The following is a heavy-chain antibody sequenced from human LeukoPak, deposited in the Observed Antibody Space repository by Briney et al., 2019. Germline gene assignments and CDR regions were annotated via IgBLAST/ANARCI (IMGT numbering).Heavy chain of an antibody. V-gene: IGHV4-39*01. CDR3: ARGSPRLFDY. CDR2: IYYSGST. J-gene: IGHJ4*02. D-gene: IGHD3-10*01. CDR1: GGSISSSSYY. Sequence: SETLSLTCTVSGGSISSSSYYWGWIRQPPGKGLEWIGSIYYSGSTYYNPSLKSRDTISVDTSKNQFSLKLSSVTAADTAVYYCARGSPRLFDYWGQGTLVTVSS.